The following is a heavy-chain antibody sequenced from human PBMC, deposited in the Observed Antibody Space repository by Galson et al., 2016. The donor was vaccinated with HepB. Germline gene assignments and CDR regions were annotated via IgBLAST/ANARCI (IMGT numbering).Heavy chain of an antibody. J-gene: IGHJ4*02. CDR3: AREGRYYDYVWGSYRRRLLDY. Sequence: SVKVSCKASGGTFTTYTISWVRQAPGQGLGWMGGIIPMFRKANYAQKFQGRVTITADESTRTAYVEVNSLSSEDTAVYYCAREGRYYDYVWGSYRRRLLDYWGQGTLVTVSS. D-gene: IGHD3-16*02. CDR2: IIPMFRKA. V-gene: IGHV1-69*13. CDR1: GGTFTTYT.